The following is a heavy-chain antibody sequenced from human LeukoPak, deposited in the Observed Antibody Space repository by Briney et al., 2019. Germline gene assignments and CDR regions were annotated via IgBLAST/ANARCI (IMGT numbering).Heavy chain of an antibody. D-gene: IGHD3-9*01. J-gene: IGHJ4*02. CDR2: ISSVGGAT. Sequence: PGGSLRLSCAASGFTFSSYAMYWVRQAPGKGLEWVAVISSVGGATYYADSVKGRFIISRDNSKNTLYLQMNSLRAEDTAVYYCAGEPRVTGYHYYFDCWGQGTLVTVSS. V-gene: IGHV3-30-3*01. CDR3: AGEPRVTGYHYYFDC. CDR1: GFTFSSYA.